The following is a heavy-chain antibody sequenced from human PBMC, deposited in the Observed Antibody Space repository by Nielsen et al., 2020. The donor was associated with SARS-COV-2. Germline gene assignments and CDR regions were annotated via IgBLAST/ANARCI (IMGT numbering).Heavy chain of an antibody. CDR3: ARDLSVGDPGDY. D-gene: IGHD4-17*01. Sequence: SLKISCAASGFTFSSYGMHWVRQAPGKGLEWVSGISWNSGSIGYADSVKGRFTISRDNAKNSLYLQMNSLRAEDTALYYCARDLSVGDPGDYWGQGTLVTVSS. V-gene: IGHV3-9*01. J-gene: IGHJ4*02. CDR2: ISWNSGSI. CDR1: GFTFSSYG.